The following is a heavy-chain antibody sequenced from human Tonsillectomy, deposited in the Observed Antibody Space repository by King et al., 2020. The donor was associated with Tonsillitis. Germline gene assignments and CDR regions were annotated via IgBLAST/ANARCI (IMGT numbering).Heavy chain of an antibody. CDR1: GYTFTDYQ. V-gene: IGHV1-2*02. D-gene: IGHD2-2*01. CDR3: ARMRYCSIKTCHVGAFDI. CDR2: VSPNSGAT. J-gene: IGHJ3*02. Sequence: VQLVESGAEVQKPGASVKVSCKTSGYTFTDYQIHWVRQAPGQGFEWMGWVSPNSGATNYAQKFQGRVTMTRDTSTSAVYLDLNRLTSDDTAIYYCARMRYCSIKTCHVGAFDIWGQGTMVTVSS.